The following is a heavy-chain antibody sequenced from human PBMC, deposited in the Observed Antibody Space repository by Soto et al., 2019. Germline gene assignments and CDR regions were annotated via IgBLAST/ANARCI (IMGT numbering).Heavy chain of an antibody. CDR1: GGTFSSYA. J-gene: IGHJ5*02. D-gene: IGHD6-19*01. CDR3: ARDSAAVAGPYNWFDP. V-gene: IGHV1-69*13. Sequence: SVKVSCKASGGTFSSYAISWVRQAPGQGLEWKGGIIPIFGAANYAQKFQGRVTITADESTSTAYMELSSLRSEDTAVYYCARDSAAVAGPYNWFDPWGQGTLVTVSS. CDR2: IIPIFGAA.